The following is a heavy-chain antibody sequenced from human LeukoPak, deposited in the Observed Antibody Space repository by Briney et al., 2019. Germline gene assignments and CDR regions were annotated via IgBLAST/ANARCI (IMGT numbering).Heavy chain of an antibody. CDR1: GFTFTNYW. Sequence: GGSLRLSCAASGFTFTNYWMNWLRQAPGKGLEWVANIKQDGGAKNYVDSVKGRFTISRDNAKNSLYLQMNSLRAEDTAVYYCAREEDYWGQGTLVTVSS. CDR2: IKQDGGAK. J-gene: IGHJ4*02. V-gene: IGHV3-7*01. CDR3: AREEDY.